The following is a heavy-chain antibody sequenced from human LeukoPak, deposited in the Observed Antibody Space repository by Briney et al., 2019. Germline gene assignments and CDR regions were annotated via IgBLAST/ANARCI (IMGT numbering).Heavy chain of an antibody. V-gene: IGHV4-39*01. CDR1: GGSISSSSYY. CDR3: ARRYLRGLLWFGELNWFDP. D-gene: IGHD3-10*01. CDR2: IYYSGST. J-gene: IGHJ5*02. Sequence: PSETLSLTCTVSGGSISSSSYYWGWIRQPPGKGLEWIGSIYYSGSTYYSPSLKSRVTISVDTSKNQFSLKLSSVTAADTAVYYCARRYLRGLLWFGELNWFDPWGQGTLVTVSS.